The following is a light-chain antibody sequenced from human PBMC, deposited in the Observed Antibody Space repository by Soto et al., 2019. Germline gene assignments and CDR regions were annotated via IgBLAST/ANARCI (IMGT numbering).Light chain of an antibody. Sequence: QSALTQPPSVSGAPGQRVTISCTGSSSNIGAGYVVHWYQQLPGTAPKLLIYRNSNRPSGVPDRFSGSKAGTTGSLAITGVQAEDEADDYCQSYDSSLSGSVFGGGTKLTVL. V-gene: IGLV1-40*01. CDR3: QSYDSSLSGSV. CDR1: SSNIGAGYV. J-gene: IGLJ2*01. CDR2: RNS.